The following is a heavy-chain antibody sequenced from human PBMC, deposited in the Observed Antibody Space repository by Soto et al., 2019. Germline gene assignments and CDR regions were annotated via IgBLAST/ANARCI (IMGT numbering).Heavy chain of an antibody. J-gene: IGHJ3*02. CDR3: ARAAESSSWYTLAVAVFDI. CDR2: MHYTGFS. V-gene: IGHV4-59*02. Sequence: PSETLSLTCSFSGDSVTSHYLTWIRQSPEKGLEWIGYMHYTGFSHYNPSLKSRLTISVDRSKNQFTLQLTSVTAEDTAVYYCARAAESSSWYTLAVAVFDIWGQGTMVTVSS. CDR1: GDSVTSHY. D-gene: IGHD6-13*01.